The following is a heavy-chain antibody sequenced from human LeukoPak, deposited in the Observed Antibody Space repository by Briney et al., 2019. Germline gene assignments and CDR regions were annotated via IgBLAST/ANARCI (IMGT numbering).Heavy chain of an antibody. J-gene: IGHJ5*02. V-gene: IGHV4-61*05. CDR3: ARHSYDTTS. CDR2: IYYSGST. CDR1: GGSISSSNYY. D-gene: IGHD3-22*01. Sequence: SETLSLTCTVSGGSISSSNYYWSWIRQPPGKGLEWIGYIYYSGSTNYNPSLKSRVTISVDMSKNQFSLKLSSVTAADTAVYYCARHSYDTTSWGQGTLVTVSS.